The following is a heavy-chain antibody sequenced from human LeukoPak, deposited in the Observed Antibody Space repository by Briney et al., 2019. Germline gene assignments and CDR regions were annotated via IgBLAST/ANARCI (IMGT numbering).Heavy chain of an antibody. CDR3: ARGAVVAARFDY. CDR1: GFTFSSYA. D-gene: IGHD2-15*01. CDR2: IYGGGST. J-gene: IGHJ4*02. Sequence: GGSLRLSCAASGFTFSSYAMSWVRQAPGKGLEWVSVIYGGGSTYYADSVKGRFTISRDNSKNTLYLQMNSLRAEDTAVYYCARGAVVAARFDYWGQGTLVTVSS. V-gene: IGHV3-53*01.